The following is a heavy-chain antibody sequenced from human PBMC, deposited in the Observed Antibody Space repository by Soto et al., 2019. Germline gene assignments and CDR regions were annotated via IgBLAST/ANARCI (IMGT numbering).Heavy chain of an antibody. V-gene: IGHV3-30-3*01. D-gene: IGHD2-2*01. J-gene: IGHJ6*01. CDR2: ISYDGSNK. CDR1: GFTFSSYA. Sequence: PGVSLRLSCAASGFTFSSYAMHWVRQAPGKGLEWVAVISYDGSNKYYADSVRGRFTISRDNSKNTLYLQMNSLRAEDTAVYYCARDQGYCSXTSCPSRQYYYYYGMDVWGQGTTVTVSS. CDR3: ARDQGYCSXTSCPSRQYYYYYGMDV.